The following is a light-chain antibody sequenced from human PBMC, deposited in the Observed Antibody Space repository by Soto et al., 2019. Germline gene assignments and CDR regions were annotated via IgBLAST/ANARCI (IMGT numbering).Light chain of an antibody. CDR1: QGVSSH. Sequence: VLTQSPATLSVSPGESATLSCRASQGVSSHLAWYQQKPGQAPRLLTYGASTRATGSPARFSGSGSGTEFTLTISSLQSEDFAVYYCQHYNTWPWTFGQGTKVEIK. V-gene: IGKV3-15*01. CDR2: GAS. J-gene: IGKJ1*01. CDR3: QHYNTWPWT.